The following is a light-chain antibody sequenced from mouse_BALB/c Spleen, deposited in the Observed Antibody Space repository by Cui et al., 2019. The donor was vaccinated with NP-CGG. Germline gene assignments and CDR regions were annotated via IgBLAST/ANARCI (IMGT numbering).Light chain of an antibody. J-gene: IGLJ1*01. CDR1: TGAVTTNNY. Sequence: QAVVTQESALTTSPGETVTLTCRSSTGAVTTNNYANWVQEKPDHFFTGLIGGTNNRAPGVPARFSGSLIGDKAALTITGAQTEDEAIYFCALWYSNHWLFGGGTKLTVL. CDR2: GTN. CDR3: ALWYSNHWL. V-gene: IGLV1*01.